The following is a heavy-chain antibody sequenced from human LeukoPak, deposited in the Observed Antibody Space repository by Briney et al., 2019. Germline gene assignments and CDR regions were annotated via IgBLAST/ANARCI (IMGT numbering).Heavy chain of an antibody. D-gene: IGHD6-19*01. CDR3: ARGISIAVAGTAREESYYYYMDV. CDR1: GGSFSGYY. Sequence: SETLSLTCAVYGGSFSGYYWSWIRQPPGKGLERIGEINHSGSTNYNPSLKSRVTISVDTSKNQFSLKLSSVTAADTAVYYCARGISIAVAGTAREESYYYYMDVWGKGTTVTVSS. J-gene: IGHJ6*03. V-gene: IGHV4-34*01. CDR2: INHSGST.